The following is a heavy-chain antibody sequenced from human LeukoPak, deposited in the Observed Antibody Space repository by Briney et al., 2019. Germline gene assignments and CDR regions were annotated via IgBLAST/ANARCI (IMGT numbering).Heavy chain of an antibody. V-gene: IGHV3-7*01. CDR2: IKQDGSEK. CDR3: ARVVRGVTYYYYYYMDV. Sequence: GGSLRLSCAASGFTFSSYWMSWVRQAPGKGLEWVANIKQDGSEKYYVDSVKGRFTISRDNAKNSLYLQMNSLRAEDTAVYYCARVVRGVTYYYYYYMDVWGKGTTVTISS. D-gene: IGHD3-10*01. CDR1: GFTFSSYW. J-gene: IGHJ6*03.